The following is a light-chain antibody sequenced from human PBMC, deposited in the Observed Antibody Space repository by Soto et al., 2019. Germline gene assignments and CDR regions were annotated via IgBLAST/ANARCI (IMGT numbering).Light chain of an antibody. CDR1: QSVSSY. Sequence: EIVLAQSPATLSLSPGERATLSCRASQSVSSYLAWYQQKPGQAPRLLIYGASTRATGIPARFSGSGFGTEFTLTIRSLQPEDFGVYYCQQYNNWPLTFGGGTKVDIK. J-gene: IGKJ4*01. CDR3: QQYNNWPLT. CDR2: GAS. V-gene: IGKV3-15*01.